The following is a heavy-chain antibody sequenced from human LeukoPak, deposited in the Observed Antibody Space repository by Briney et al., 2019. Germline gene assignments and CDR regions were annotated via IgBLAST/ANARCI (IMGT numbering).Heavy chain of an antibody. CDR2: ISSSGSTI. J-gene: IGHJ4*02. V-gene: IGHV3-48*04. CDR1: GFTFSSYA. D-gene: IGHD3-10*01. Sequence: GGSLRLSCAASGFTFSSYAMSWVRQAPGKGLEWVSYISSSGSTIYYADSVKGRFTISRDNAKNSLYLQMNSLRAEDTAVYYCARGLRYYYGSGSIAGDYWGQGTLVTVSS. CDR3: ARGLRYYYGSGSIAGDY.